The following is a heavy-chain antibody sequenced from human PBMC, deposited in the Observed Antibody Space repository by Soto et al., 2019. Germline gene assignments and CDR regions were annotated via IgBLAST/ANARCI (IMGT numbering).Heavy chain of an antibody. CDR2: IYYSGST. CDR1: GSSISSSSYY. D-gene: IGHD2-2*02. Sequence: PSETLSLTCTVSGSSISSSSYYWGWILQPPGKGLEWIGSIYYSGSTYYSPSLKSRVTISVDTSKNQFSLKLSSVTAADTAVYYCARHPTDSVGVPAAISWFDPRGQGTLVTVCS. J-gene: IGHJ5*02. V-gene: IGHV4-39*01. CDR3: ARHPTDSVGVPAAISWFDP.